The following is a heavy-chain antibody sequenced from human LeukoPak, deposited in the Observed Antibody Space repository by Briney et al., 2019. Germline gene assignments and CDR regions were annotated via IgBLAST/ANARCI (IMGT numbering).Heavy chain of an antibody. D-gene: IGHD5-12*01. CDR2: INPNSGGT. CDR3: ARGIVATICHYYYGMDV. J-gene: IGHJ6*02. V-gene: IGHV1-2*02. CDR1: GYTFTGYY. Sequence: GASVKVSSKASGYTFTGYYIHWVRQAPGQGLEWMGLINPNSGGTNYAQKFQGRVTMTRDTSISTAYMELSRLRSDDTAVYYCARGIVATICHYYYGMDVWGQGTTVTVSS.